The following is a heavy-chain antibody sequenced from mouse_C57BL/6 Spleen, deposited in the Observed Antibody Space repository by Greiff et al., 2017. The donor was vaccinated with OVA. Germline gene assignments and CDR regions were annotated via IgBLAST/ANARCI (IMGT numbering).Heavy chain of an antibody. CDR2: INPGSGGT. Sequence: QVQLQHSGAELVRPGTSVKMSCKASGYAFTNYLIEWVKQRPGQGLEWIGVINPGSGGTNYNEKFKGKATLTADKSSSTAYMQLSSLTSEDSAVYFCARLDYDYGDYAMDYWGQGTSVTVSS. CDR1: GYAFTNYL. D-gene: IGHD2-4*01. J-gene: IGHJ4*01. CDR3: ARLDYDYGDYAMDY. V-gene: IGHV1-54*01.